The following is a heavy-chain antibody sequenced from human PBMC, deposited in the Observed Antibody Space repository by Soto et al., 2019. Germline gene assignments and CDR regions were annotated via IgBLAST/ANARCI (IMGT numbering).Heavy chain of an antibody. J-gene: IGHJ4*02. CDR1: GFTFSAYA. D-gene: IGHD3-16*01. CDR3: ARDSWGVDY. CDR2: ISYDGSNN. Sequence: GGSLRLSCAASGFTFSAYAMHWVRQAPGKGLEWLAMISYDGSNNYFADSVKGRFTISRDNSKNTLYLQMDSLRAEDTAVYYCARDSWGVDYWGQGTLVTVSS. V-gene: IGHV3-30-3*01.